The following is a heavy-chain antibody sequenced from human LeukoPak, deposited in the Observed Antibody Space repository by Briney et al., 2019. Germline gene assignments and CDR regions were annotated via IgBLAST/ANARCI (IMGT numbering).Heavy chain of an antibody. CDR2: ISAYNGNT. D-gene: IGHD6-6*01. Sequence: GASVKVSCKASGYTFTSYGISWVRQAPGQGLEWMGWISAYNGNTNYAQKLQGRVTMTTDTSTSTAYMELRSLRSDDTAVYYCASGAPRKYSSSSATSFDYWGQGTLVTVSS. CDR1: GYTFTSYG. J-gene: IGHJ4*02. CDR3: ASGAPRKYSSSSATSFDY. V-gene: IGHV1-18*01.